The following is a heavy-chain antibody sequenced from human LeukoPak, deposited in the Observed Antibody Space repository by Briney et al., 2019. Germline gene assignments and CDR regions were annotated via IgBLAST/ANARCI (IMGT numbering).Heavy chain of an antibody. CDR2: IYSGGST. CDR3: VRGWVLATGAFDI. CDR1: GFTVSTNY. J-gene: IGHJ3*02. V-gene: IGHV3-53*01. Sequence: PGGSLRLSCAASGFTVSTNYMTWVRQAPGKGLEWVSVIYSGGSTYYADSVKGRFTISRDNSKKMLYLQMNSLRAEDTAVYYCVRGWVLATGAFDIWGQGTMVTVSS. D-gene: IGHD2-8*02.